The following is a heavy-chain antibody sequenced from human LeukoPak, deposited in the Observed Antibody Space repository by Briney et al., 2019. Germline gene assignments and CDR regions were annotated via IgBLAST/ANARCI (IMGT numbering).Heavy chain of an antibody. CDR3: AKSVWGLLEAPRRPYLILGNWFDP. Sequence: GGSLRLSCAASGFTFSSYAMHWVRQAPGKGLEWVAVISYDGSNKYYADSVKGRFTISRDNSKNTLYLQMNSLRAEDTAVYYCAKSVWGLLEAPRRPYLILGNWFDPWGQGTLVTVSS. J-gene: IGHJ5*02. D-gene: IGHD1-26*01. V-gene: IGHV3-30-3*01. CDR1: GFTFSSYA. CDR2: ISYDGSNK.